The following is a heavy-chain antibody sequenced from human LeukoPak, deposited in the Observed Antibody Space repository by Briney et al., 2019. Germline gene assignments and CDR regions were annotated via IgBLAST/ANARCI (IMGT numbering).Heavy chain of an antibody. CDR1: GGSFSGYY. V-gene: IGHV4-34*01. J-gene: IGHJ4*02. Sequence: SETLSLTCAVYGGSFSGYYWSWIRQPPGRGLEWIGEINHSGSTNYNPSLKSRVTISVDTSKNQFSLKLSSVTAADTAVYYCASLRRDCSSTSCYGDPYFDYWGQRTLVTVSS. CDR2: INHSGST. D-gene: IGHD2-2*01. CDR3: ASLRRDCSSTSCYGDPYFDY.